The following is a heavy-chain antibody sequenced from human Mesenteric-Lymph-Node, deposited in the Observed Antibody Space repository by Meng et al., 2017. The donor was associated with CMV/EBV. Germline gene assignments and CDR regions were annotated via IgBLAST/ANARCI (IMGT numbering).Heavy chain of an antibody. CDR3: ARGVGSYYWYYFDY. V-gene: IGHV1-69*05. CDR2: IIPIFGTA. D-gene: IGHD1-26*01. Sequence: ASGGTFSSYAISWVRQAPGQGLEWMGGIIPIFGTANYAQKFQGRVTITTDESTSTAYMELSSLRSEDTAVYYCARGVGSYYWYYFDYWGQGTLVTVSS. J-gene: IGHJ4*02. CDR1: GGTFSSYA.